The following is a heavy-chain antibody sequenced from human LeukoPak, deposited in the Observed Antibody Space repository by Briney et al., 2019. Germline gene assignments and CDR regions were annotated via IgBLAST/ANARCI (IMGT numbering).Heavy chain of an antibody. Sequence: EASVKVSCKASGYTFTSYYMHWVRQAPGQGLEWMGRIIPILGIANYAQKFQGRVTITADKSTSTAYMELSSLRSEDTAVYYCARYYDTSYGMDVWGQGTTVTVSS. J-gene: IGHJ6*02. CDR1: GYTFTSYY. CDR3: ARYYDTSYGMDV. CDR2: IIPILGIA. D-gene: IGHD3-9*01. V-gene: IGHV1-69*02.